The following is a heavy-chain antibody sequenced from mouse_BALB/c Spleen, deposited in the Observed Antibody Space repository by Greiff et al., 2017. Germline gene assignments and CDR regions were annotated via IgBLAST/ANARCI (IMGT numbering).Heavy chain of an antibody. V-gene: IGHV1-69*02. J-gene: IGHJ3*01. CDR3: TRGLRRVFAY. Sequence: GQLQQPGAELVRPGASVKLSCKASGYTFTSYWINWVKQRPGQGLEWIGNIYPSDSYTNYNQKFKDKATLTVDKSSSTAYMQLSSPTSEDSAVYYCTRGLRRVFAYWGQGTLVTVSA. CDR2: IYPSDSYT. D-gene: IGHD2-4*01. CDR1: GYTFTSYW.